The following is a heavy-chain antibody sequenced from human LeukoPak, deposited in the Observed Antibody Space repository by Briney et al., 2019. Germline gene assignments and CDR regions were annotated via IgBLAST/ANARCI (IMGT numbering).Heavy chain of an antibody. Sequence: PSETLSLTCGVYNGSFSTYNWTWIRQPPGQGLEWIGQINHISTTKYNPSLESRVTLSVDTSKNQFSLRLTSVTAADTAVYYCARSYYLYYYYMDVWGKGTTVTISS. CDR1: NGSFSTYN. CDR2: INHISTT. J-gene: IGHJ6*03. V-gene: IGHV4-34*01. CDR3: ARSYYLYYYYMDV.